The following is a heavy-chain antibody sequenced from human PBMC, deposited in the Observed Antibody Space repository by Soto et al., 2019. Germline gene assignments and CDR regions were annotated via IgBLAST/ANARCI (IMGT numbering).Heavy chain of an antibody. D-gene: IGHD4-17*01. J-gene: IGHJ4*02. CDR3: ARGPTVTTRAVLWRPLDY. Sequence: GASVKVSCKASGYTFTSYAMHWVRQAPGQRLEGMGWINAGNGNTKYSQKFQGRVTITRDTSASTAYMELSSLRSEDTAVYYCARGPTVTTRAVLWRPLDYWGQGTLVTVSS. CDR1: GYTFTSYA. V-gene: IGHV1-3*01. CDR2: INAGNGNT.